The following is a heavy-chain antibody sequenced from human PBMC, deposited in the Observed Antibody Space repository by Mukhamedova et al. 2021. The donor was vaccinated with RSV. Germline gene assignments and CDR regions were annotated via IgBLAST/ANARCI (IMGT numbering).Heavy chain of an antibody. CDR3: ARGHCTGSSCPPAYFYFYMDV. D-gene: IGHD2-8*02. V-gene: IGHV1-2*04. Sequence: QAPGQGLEWLGWINPKSGVANYAAKFQGWVTMTRDTSANTVYLDLTSLKSDDTAVYYCARGHCTGSSCPPAYFYFYMDVWGKGT. J-gene: IGHJ6*03. CDR2: INPKSGVA.